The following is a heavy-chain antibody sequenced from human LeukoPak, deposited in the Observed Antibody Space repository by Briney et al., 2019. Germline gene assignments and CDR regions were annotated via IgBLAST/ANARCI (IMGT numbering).Heavy chain of an antibody. CDR2: IYSGGST. J-gene: IGHJ4*02. CDR3: ASGLPPGIIDY. Sequence: GGSLRLSCAASGFTVSSNYMTWVRQAPGKGLEWVSVIYSGGSTYYADSVTGRFTTSRDDSKNTLYLQMNSLRAEDTAVYYCASGLPPGIIDYWGQGTLVTVSS. D-gene: IGHD1-14*01. V-gene: IGHV3-53*01. CDR1: GFTVSSNY.